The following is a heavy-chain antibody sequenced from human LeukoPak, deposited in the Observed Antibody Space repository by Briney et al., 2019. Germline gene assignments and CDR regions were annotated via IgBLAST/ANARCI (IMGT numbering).Heavy chain of an antibody. CDR1: GFICSSYS. CDR2: ISAKSGAT. CDR3: AARNYGDRFNS. Sequence: GGSLRLSCAASGFICSSYSMNWVRQAPGKGLEWVSYISAKSGATYYADSVQGRFTITRDNAKNSLYLQMNSLRVEDTAVYYCAARNYGDRFNSWGQGTLVTVSS. J-gene: IGHJ5*02. D-gene: IGHD4-17*01. V-gene: IGHV3-48*01.